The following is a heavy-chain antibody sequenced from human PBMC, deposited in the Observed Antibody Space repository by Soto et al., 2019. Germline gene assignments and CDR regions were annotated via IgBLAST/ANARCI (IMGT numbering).Heavy chain of an antibody. V-gene: IGHV3-7*03. Sequence: EVQLVESGGGLVQPGGSLRLSCAASGFTFSSYWMSWVRQAPGKGLEWVANIKQDGSEKYYVDSVKGRFTISRDNAKNSLYLQMNSLRAEDTAVYYCARVNRPLAIVGATSYYYYGMDVWGQGTTVTVSS. CDR2: IKQDGSEK. CDR1: GFTFSSYW. D-gene: IGHD1-26*01. J-gene: IGHJ6*02. CDR3: ARVNRPLAIVGATSYYYYGMDV.